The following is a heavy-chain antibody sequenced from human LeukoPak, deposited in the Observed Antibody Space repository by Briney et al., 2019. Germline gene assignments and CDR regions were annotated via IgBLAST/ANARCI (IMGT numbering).Heavy chain of an antibody. J-gene: IGHJ4*02. V-gene: IGHV3-30-3*01. D-gene: IGHD3-10*01. CDR2: ISYDGSNK. CDR3: ARGEFTGKFDY. CDR1: GFTFSSYA. Sequence: PGRSLRLSCAASGFTFSSYAMHWVRQAPGKGLEWVAVISYDGSNKYYADSVKGRFTISRDNSKNMLYLQMNSLRAEDTAVYYCARGEFTGKFDYWGQGTLVTVSS.